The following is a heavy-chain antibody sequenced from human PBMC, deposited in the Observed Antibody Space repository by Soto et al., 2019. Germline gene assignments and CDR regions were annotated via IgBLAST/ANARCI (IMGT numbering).Heavy chain of an antibody. J-gene: IGHJ6*02. Sequence: GESLKISCKGSGYRFSSYWIAWVRQMPGKGLEWMGIIYPGDSDTIYSPSFQGQVTFSADKSISTAYLQWSSLKASDTAMYYCARRGRYGPHYYYYGMDVWGQGTTVTVSS. CDR2: IYPGDSDT. CDR1: GYRFSSYW. V-gene: IGHV5-51*01. CDR3: ARRGRYGPHYYYYGMDV. D-gene: IGHD6-19*01.